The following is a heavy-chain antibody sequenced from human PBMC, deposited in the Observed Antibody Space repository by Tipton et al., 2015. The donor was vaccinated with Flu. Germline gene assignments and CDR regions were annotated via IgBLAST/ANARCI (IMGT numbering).Heavy chain of an antibody. D-gene: IGHD5-12*01. V-gene: IGHV3-7*01. CDR2: IKQDGSEK. J-gene: IGHJ6*02. Sequence: QLVQSGGGLVQPGGSLRLSCAASGFTFSSYWMSWVRQAPGKGLEWVANIKQDGSEKYYVDSVKGRFTISRDNAKNSLYLQMNSLGAEDTAVYYCARQRGSYAMDVWGQGTTVTVSS. CDR1: GFTFSSYW. CDR3: ARQRGSYAMDV.